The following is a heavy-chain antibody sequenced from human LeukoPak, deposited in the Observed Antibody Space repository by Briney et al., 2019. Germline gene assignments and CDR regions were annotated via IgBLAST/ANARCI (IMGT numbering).Heavy chain of an antibody. Sequence: PSETLSLXXXVSGGSIXXXXXXXSWIRQHPXXXXEWIGXIXYSGSTXXXXXLXSXVXISVDTSKNQFSLKLSSXTAADTAVYYCASSGYGSGIDYWGQGTLVTVSS. V-gene: IGHV4-31*01. CDR3: ASSGYGSGIDY. CDR2: IXYSGST. J-gene: IGHJ4*02. CDR1: GGSIXXXXXX. D-gene: IGHD3-10*01.